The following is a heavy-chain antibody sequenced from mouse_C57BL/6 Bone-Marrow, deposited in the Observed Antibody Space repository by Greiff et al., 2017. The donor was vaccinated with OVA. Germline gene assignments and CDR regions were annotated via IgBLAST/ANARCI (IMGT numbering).Heavy chain of an antibody. CDR1: GYTFTDYN. J-gene: IGHJ3*01. V-gene: IGHV1-18*01. CDR2: INPNNGGT. Sequence: EVQLQQSGPELVKPGASVKIPCKASGYTFTDYNMDWVKQSHGKSLEWIGDINPNNGGTIYNQKFKGKATLTVDKSSSTAYMELRSLTSEDTAVYYGAREGGGYYAWFAYWGQGTLVTVSA. D-gene: IGHD2-3*01. CDR3: AREGGGYYAWFAY.